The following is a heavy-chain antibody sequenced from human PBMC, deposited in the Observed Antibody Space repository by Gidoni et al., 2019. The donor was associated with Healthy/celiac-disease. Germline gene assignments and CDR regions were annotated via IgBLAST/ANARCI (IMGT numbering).Heavy chain of an antibody. CDR1: GGSFSGYY. CDR2: INHSVST. CDR3: ARGPTPYRH. D-gene: IGHD5-18*01. Sequence: QVQLKQWGAGRLKPSATLPLPCAVHGGSFSGYYWSWIRQPPGKGLEWIGEINHSVSTNYNPSLKSRVTISVDTSKTQFSLKLSSVTAADTAVYYCARGPTPYRHWGQGTLVTVSS. V-gene: IGHV4-34*01. J-gene: IGHJ4*02.